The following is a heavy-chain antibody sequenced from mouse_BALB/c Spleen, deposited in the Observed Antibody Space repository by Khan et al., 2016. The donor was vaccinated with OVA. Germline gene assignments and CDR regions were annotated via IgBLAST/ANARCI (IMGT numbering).Heavy chain of an antibody. D-gene: IGHD1-1*01. J-gene: IGHJ4*01. Sequence: QIQLVQAGPELKKPGETVKISCKASGYTFTTNGMNWVKQAPGKGLKWMGWINTYTGEPIYAGDFKGRFAFSLETAASAADLQIDNLLSEDTATYFSAGVEYYGTMDYWGQGTSVTVSS. V-gene: IGHV9-3-1*01. CDR1: GYTFTTNG. CDR2: INTYTGEP. CDR3: AGVEYYGTMDY.